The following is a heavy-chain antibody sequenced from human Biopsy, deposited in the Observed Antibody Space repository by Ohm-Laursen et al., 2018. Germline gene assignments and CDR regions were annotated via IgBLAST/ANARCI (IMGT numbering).Heavy chain of an antibody. D-gene: IGHD4-11*01. V-gene: IGHV3-30*03. CDR3: ARDGKRWDYSTYFSWHFDL. CDR1: GFTFRSFS. CDR2: ISYDVSGA. J-gene: IGHJ2*01. Sequence: LSLSSALFGFTFRSFSMHSARQAPGKGLGRVAVISYDVSGAYYADSLQARFIISRDNPKNTVDLQMNSLRAEDPAVYFCARDGKRWDYSTYFSWHFDLWGRGTLVTVSS.